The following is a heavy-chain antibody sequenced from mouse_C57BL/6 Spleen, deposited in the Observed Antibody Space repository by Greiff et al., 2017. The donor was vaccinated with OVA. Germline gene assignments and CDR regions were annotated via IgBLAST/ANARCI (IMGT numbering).Heavy chain of an antibody. V-gene: IGHV1-55*01. D-gene: IGHD2-4*01. CDR2: IYPGSGST. J-gene: IGHJ4*01. CDR3: ARRNYDYFYYAMDY. CDR1: GYTFTSYW. Sequence: QVQLQQPGAELVKPGASVKMSCKASGYTFTSYWITWVKQRPGQGLEWIGDIYPGSGSTNYNEKFKSKATLTVDTSSSTAYMQLSSLTSEDSAVYYCARRNYDYFYYAMDYWGQGTSVTVSS.